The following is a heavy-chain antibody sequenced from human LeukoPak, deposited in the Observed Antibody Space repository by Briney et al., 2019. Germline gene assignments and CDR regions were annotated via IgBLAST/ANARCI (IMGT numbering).Heavy chain of an antibody. CDR3: AKDSAIVVVTATRGGLLT. V-gene: IGHV3-30*18. CDR2: ISYDGSNK. J-gene: IGHJ3*01. D-gene: IGHD2-21*02. Sequence: PGGSLRLSCAASGFTFSSYSMNWVRQAPGKGLEWVAVISYDGSNKYYADSVKGRFTISRDNSKNTLYLQMNSLRAEDTAVYYCAKDSAIVVVTATRGGLLTWGQGTMVTVSS. CDR1: GFTFSSYS.